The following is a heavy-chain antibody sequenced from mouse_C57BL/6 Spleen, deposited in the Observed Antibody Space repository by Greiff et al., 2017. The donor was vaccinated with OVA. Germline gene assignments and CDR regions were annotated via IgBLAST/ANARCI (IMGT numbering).Heavy chain of an antibody. CDR3: TAGTLFAY. V-gene: IGHV1-15*01. CDR2: IDPETGGT. Sequence: VQLVESGAELVRPGASVTLSCKASGYTFTDYEMHWVKQTPVHGLEWIGAIDPETGGTAYNQKFKGKAILTADKSSSTAYMGLRSLTSEDSAVYYCTAGTLFAYWGQGTLVTVSA. CDR1: GYTFTDYE. J-gene: IGHJ3*01. D-gene: IGHD4-1*01.